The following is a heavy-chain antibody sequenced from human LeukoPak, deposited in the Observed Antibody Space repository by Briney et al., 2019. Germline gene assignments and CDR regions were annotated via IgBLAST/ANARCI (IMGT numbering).Heavy chain of an antibody. CDR3: ARGTIWSGYYPPYYYYYMDV. Sequence: ASVTVSCKASGYTFTSYDINWVRQATGQGLEWMGWMNPNSGNTDYAQKFQGRVTITRNTSISTAYMELSSLRSEDTAVYYCARGTIWSGYYPPYYYYYMDVWGKGTTVTVSS. D-gene: IGHD3-3*01. V-gene: IGHV1-8*03. CDR1: GYTFTSYD. J-gene: IGHJ6*03. CDR2: MNPNSGNT.